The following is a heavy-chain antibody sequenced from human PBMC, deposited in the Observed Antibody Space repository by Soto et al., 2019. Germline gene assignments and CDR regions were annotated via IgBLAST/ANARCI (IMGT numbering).Heavy chain of an antibody. CDR2: ISYDGSNK. Sequence: QVQLVESGGGVVQPGRSLRLSCAASGFTFSSYGMHWVRQAPGNGLEWVAVISYDGSNKYYADSVKGRFTISRDNSKNTLYLQMNSLRAEDTAVYYCAKDPGSGDDYWGQGTLVTVSS. CDR3: AKDPGSGDDY. D-gene: IGHD2-21*01. CDR1: GFTFSSYG. J-gene: IGHJ4*02. V-gene: IGHV3-30*18.